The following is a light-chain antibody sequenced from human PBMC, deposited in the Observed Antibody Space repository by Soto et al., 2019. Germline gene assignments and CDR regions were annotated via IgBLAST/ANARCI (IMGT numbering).Light chain of an antibody. V-gene: IGKV1-39*01. CDR1: QSIRTY. CDR2: AAS. J-gene: IGKJ1*01. CDR3: QQSYSNPRT. Sequence: DIQMTQSPSSLSASVGDRVTITCRASQSIRTYLNWYQQKPGKAPKFLIYAASTLQSGVPSRFSGSGSGTDFTLTISSLQPEDFATYYCQQSYSNPRTFGQGTKVEFK.